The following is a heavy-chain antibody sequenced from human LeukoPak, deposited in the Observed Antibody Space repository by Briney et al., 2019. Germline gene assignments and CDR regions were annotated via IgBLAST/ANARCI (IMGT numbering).Heavy chain of an antibody. CDR3: AKIGIAAAGLYYYGMDV. CDR1: GFTFSSYA. Sequence: GGSLRLSCAASGFTFSSYAMSWVRQAPGKGLEWVSAISGSGGSTYYADSVKGRFTISRDNSKNTLYLQMNSLRAEDTAVYYCAKIGIAAAGLYYYGMDVWGQGTTVTVSS. D-gene: IGHD6-13*01. CDR2: ISGSGGST. J-gene: IGHJ6*02. V-gene: IGHV3-23*01.